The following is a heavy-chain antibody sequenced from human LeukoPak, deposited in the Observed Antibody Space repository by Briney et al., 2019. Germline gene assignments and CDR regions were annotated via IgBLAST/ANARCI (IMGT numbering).Heavy chain of an antibody. CDR3: ARGFRGASFDY. CDR2: IRYDGSKK. V-gene: IGHV3-30*02. Sequence: WVRQAPGKGLEWVAFIRYDGSKKYYADSVKGRFTISRDNSKNTLYLQMNSLRAEDTAVYYCARGFRGASFDYWGQGTLVTVSS. J-gene: IGHJ4*02. D-gene: IGHD1-26*01.